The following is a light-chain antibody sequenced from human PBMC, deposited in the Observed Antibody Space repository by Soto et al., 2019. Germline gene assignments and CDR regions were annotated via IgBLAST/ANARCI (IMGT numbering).Light chain of an antibody. Sequence: DIQMTQSPSSLSASVGDRVTITCRASQAINNYLAWYQQKPGKVPTLLISAASTLQAGVPSRFSGSGSGTDSTLTISRLPPEYVANYYCQNYNDFPTFGGGTKVEI. CDR2: AAS. CDR3: QNYNDFPT. J-gene: IGKJ4*01. V-gene: IGKV1-27*01. CDR1: QAINNY.